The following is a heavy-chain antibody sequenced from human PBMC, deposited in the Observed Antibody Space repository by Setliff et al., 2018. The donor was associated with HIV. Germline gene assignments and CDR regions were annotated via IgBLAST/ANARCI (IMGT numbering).Heavy chain of an antibody. CDR2: MNPNSGNT. CDR3: ARARRDTYDRGRRNHYYIDV. D-gene: IGHD3-22*01. Sequence: ASVTVSCKASGYTFTSYDINWVRQATGQGLEWMGWMNPNSGNTGYAQKFQGRVTMTRDASISTAYMELNTLKFEDTAVYYCARARRDTYDRGRRNHYYIDVWGKGTTVTVSS. CDR1: GYTFTSYD. J-gene: IGHJ6*03. V-gene: IGHV1-8*02.